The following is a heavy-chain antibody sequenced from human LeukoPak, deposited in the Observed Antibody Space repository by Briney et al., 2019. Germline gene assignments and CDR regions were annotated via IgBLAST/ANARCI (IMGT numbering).Heavy chain of an antibody. CDR1: GFTFSSYS. J-gene: IGHJ6*03. CDR3: ARDSVQLERRGSYYYYYMDV. D-gene: IGHD1-1*01. Sequence: PGGSLRLSCAASGFTFSSYSMNWVRQAPGKGLEWVSYISSSSSTIYYADSVKGRFTISRDNAKNSLYLQMNSLRAEDTAVYYCARDSVQLERRGSYYYYYMDVWGKGTTVTVSS. CDR2: ISSSSSTI. V-gene: IGHV3-48*01.